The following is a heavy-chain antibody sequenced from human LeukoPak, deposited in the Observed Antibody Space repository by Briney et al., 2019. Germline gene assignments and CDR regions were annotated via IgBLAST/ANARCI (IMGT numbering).Heavy chain of an antibody. CDR1: GFTFSSYG. CDR2: ISGSGGST. V-gene: IGHV3-23*01. CDR3: AREVGTWYHFDR. Sequence: GGSLRLSCAASGFTFSSYGMSWVRQAPGKGLEWVSAISGSGGSTYYADSVKGRFTVSRDNAKNSLYLQMNSLRAEDTAVYYCAREVGTWYHFDRWGQGTPVTVSS. J-gene: IGHJ4*02. D-gene: IGHD6-13*01.